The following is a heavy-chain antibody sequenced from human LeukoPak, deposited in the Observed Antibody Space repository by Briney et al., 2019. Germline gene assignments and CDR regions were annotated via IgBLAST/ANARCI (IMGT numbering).Heavy chain of an antibody. J-gene: IGHJ6*03. CDR3: ARETSQKGAHYMDV. CDR2: INHSGST. Sequence: SETLSLTCAVYGGSFSGYYWNWIRQAPGKGLEWIGEINHSGSTRYNPSLKSRLTISLDTSKNQFSLKLSSVTAAGTAVYYCARETSQKGAHYMDVWGKGTTVTISS. V-gene: IGHV4-34*01. CDR1: GGSFSGYY. D-gene: IGHD3-16*01.